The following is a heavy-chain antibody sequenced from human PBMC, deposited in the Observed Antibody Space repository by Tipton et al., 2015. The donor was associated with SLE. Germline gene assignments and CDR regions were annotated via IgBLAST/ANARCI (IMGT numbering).Heavy chain of an antibody. CDR3: SSVDPRGWFDP. CDR2: IRSKTNNYAT. V-gene: IGHV3-73*01. J-gene: IGHJ5*02. CDR1: GFTFSVST. D-gene: IGHD3-10*01. Sequence: SLRLSRSASGFTFSVSTLHWVRQASGKGLEWVGRIRSKTNNYATAYAASVKGRFTISREDSKNTAYLQMNSLKIEDTALYYCSSVDPRGWFDPWGQGALVTVSS.